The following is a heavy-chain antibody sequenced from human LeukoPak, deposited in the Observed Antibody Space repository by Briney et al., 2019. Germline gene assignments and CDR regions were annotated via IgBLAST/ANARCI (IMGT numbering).Heavy chain of an antibody. D-gene: IGHD1-26*01. CDR3: ARAGVGATTFY. CDR1: GYSFSNYG. J-gene: IGHJ4*01. Sequence: GASVNVSCKASGYSFSNYGISWLRQAPGQGLEWMGWISAHNSNTNYAQKFQGRVTMTTDTSRATAYMELRSLRSDDTAVYYCARAGVGATTFYWGHGTLVIVSS. V-gene: IGHV1-18*01. CDR2: ISAHNSNT.